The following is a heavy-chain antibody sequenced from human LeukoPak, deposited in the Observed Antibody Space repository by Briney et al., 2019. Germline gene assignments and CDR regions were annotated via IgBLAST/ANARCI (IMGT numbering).Heavy chain of an antibody. D-gene: IGHD6-13*01. CDR1: GFTFSSYS. J-gene: IGHJ4*02. Sequence: GGSLRLSCAASGFTFSSYSMNWVRQAPGKGLEWVSSISSSSDYIYYADSLKGRFTISRDNAKNSLYLQMNSLRAEDTAVYYCARGRYSSSWKDYWGQGTLVTVSS. CDR3: ARGRYSSSWKDY. V-gene: IGHV3-21*01. CDR2: ISSSSDYI.